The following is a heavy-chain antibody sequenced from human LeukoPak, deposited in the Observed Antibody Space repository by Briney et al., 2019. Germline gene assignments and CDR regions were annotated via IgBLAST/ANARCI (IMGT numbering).Heavy chain of an antibody. J-gene: IGHJ5*02. CDR1: GFTFSRYW. CDR3: ARKLYYYDTSPAGWFDP. Sequence: GGSLRLSCAASGFTFSRYWMSWVRQAPGKGLEFVATINQDGSGEYYVDSVKGRFTISRDNAKNSLYLRMNGLRAEDTAVYHCARKLYYYDTSPAGWFDPWGQGTLVTVS. CDR2: INQDGSGE. V-gene: IGHV3-7*01. D-gene: IGHD3-22*01.